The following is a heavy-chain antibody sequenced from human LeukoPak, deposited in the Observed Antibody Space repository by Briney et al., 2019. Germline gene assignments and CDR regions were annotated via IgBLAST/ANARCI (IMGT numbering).Heavy chain of an antibody. CDR2: ISSSGNTI. J-gene: IGHJ4*02. D-gene: IGHD6-19*01. V-gene: IGHV3-48*03. Sequence: GGSVRLSCAASGFTFSSYEMNWVRQAPGKGLEWVSYISSSGNTIYYADSVKGRFTISRDIAKNSLYLQMNSLRAEDTAVYYCARESTGWGIFDYWGQGTIVTVSS. CDR1: GFTFSSYE. CDR3: ARESTGWGIFDY.